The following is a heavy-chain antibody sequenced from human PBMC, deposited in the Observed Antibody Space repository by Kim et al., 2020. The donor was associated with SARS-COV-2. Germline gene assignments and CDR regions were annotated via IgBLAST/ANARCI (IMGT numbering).Heavy chain of an antibody. D-gene: IGHD3-22*01. J-gene: IGHJ6*02. V-gene: IGHV3-33*05. CDR2: ISYDGSNK. CDR1: GFTFSSYG. CDR3: ARDHTYYYDSSGYTSGGMGV. Sequence: GGSLRLSCAASGFTFSSYGMHWVRQAPGKGLEWVAVISYDGSNKYYADSVKGRFTISRDNSKNTLYLQMNSLRAEDTAVYYCARDHTYYYDSSGYTSGGMGVWGQGTTVTVSS.